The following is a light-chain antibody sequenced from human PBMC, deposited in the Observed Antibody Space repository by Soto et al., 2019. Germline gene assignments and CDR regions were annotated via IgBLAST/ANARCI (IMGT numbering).Light chain of an antibody. J-gene: IGKJ1*01. CDR2: KAS. V-gene: IGKV1-5*03. CDR1: QTISSW. CDR3: QHYNSYSEA. Sequence: DIQMPQSPSTLSGSVGESVTITCRASQTISSWLAWYQQKPGKAPKLLIYKASTLKSGVPSRFSGSGSGTEFTLTISSLQPDEFATYYCQHYNSYSEAFGQGTKVDIK.